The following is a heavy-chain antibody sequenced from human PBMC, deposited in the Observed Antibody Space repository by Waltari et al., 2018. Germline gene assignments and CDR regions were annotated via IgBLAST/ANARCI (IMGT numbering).Heavy chain of an antibody. D-gene: IGHD2-8*01. J-gene: IGHJ6*02. Sequence: QVQLVQSGAEVKKPGASVKVSCKASGYTFTGYYMHWVRQAPGQGLEWMGWINPNRGGTNYAQKFQGRVTMTRDTSISTAYMELSRLRSDDTAVYYCAREKWGYGMDVWGQGTTVTVSS. CDR3: AREKWGYGMDV. CDR1: GYTFTGYY. CDR2: INPNRGGT. V-gene: IGHV1-2*02.